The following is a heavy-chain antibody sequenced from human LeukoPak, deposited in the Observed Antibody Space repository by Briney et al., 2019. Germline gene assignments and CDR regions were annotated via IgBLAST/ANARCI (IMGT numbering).Heavy chain of an antibody. D-gene: IGHD5/OR15-5a*01. V-gene: IGHV3-74*01. CDR2: IKTDGSST. CDR1: GLTFSSYW. CDR3: ARGVSGTGPDI. Sequence: GGSLRLSCAASGLTFSSYWMHWVRQAPGKGLVWVSRIKTDGSSTDYADSVKGRFTISSDNAKNTMYLQMNSLRAEDTAVYYCARGVSGTGPDIWGLGTMVTVSS. J-gene: IGHJ3*02.